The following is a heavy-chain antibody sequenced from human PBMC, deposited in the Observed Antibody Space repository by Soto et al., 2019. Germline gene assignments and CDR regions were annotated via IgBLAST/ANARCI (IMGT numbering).Heavy chain of an antibody. CDR1: GFTFSNYA. CDR2: MSGRGFNT. V-gene: IGHV3-23*01. Sequence: EVQLLESGGGLVQPGGSLRLSCAASGFTFSNYAMSWVRLAPGKGLEWVSAMSGRGFNTYYADSVKGRFTISRDNSKNTLYLQMDSLSADDTAVYYCAKRRYEDSGDFEDWGQGNLVTVSS. J-gene: IGHJ4*02. CDR3: AKRRYEDSGDFED. D-gene: IGHD2-15*01.